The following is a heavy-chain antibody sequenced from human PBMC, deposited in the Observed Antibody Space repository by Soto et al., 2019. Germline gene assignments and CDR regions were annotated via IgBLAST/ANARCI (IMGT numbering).Heavy chain of an antibody. CDR3: AGDAASVIQVHLRD. J-gene: IGHJ4*02. D-gene: IGHD2-21*01. V-gene: IGHV1-69*06. CDR1: GGTFSTYS. Sequence: VQLVQSGAEVRQPGSSVRVSCKASGGTFSTYSVTWVRQAPGQGLEWMGGIIPINHSPYYAQMFLGSVSLTADTSTNTAYIVMSRLTSEDTAVYFCAGDAASVIQVHLRDWGQGTLVLISS. CDR2: IIPINHSP.